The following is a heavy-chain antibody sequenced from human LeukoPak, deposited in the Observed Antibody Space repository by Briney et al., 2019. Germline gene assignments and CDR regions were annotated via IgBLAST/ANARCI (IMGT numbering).Heavy chain of an antibody. Sequence: SATQSLTCTVSGGSISSYYWSWIRQPAGKGLEWIGYIYCSGSTNYNPSLKSGVTISVDTSKHQFSLKLSSVTAADTAVYYCARGVGYGSGSYYPVYWGQGTLVTVSS. CDR1: GGSISSYY. CDR2: IYCSGST. V-gene: IGHV4-59*01. CDR3: ARGVGYGSGSYYPVY. D-gene: IGHD3-10*01. J-gene: IGHJ4*02.